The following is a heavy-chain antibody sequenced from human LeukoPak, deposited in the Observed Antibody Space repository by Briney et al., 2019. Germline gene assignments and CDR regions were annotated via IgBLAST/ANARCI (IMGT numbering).Heavy chain of an antibody. CDR3: ARGLRWPYYFDY. CDR2: ISGSDDST. V-gene: IGHV3-23*01. D-gene: IGHD4-23*01. CDR1: GFTFSDYA. Sequence: GGSLRLSCAASGFTFSDYAMNWVRQAPGKGLEWVSAISGSDDSTYYADSVKGRFTISRDNSKNTLYLQMNSLRAEDTAVYYCARGLRWPYYFDYWGQGTLVTVSS. J-gene: IGHJ4*02.